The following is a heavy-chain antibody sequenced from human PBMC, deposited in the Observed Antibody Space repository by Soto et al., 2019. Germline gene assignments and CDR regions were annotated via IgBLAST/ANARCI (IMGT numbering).Heavy chain of an antibody. CDR3: ARLSGDNAAFFYYGMDA. D-gene: IGHD2-21*01. Sequence: WGSLRLSCAASGFTFDTYWMNWVRQAPGKGPEWLSGINSDGTISSYADSVKGRFTISRDNARNTLSLQTNSLRADDTAVYYCARLSGDNAAFFYYGMDAWGQWTTVPVSS. CDR1: GFTFDTYW. V-gene: IGHV3-74*01. CDR2: INSDGTIS. J-gene: IGHJ6*02.